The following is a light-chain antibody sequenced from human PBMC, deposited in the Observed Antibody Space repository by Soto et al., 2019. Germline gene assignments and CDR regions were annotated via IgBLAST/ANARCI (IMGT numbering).Light chain of an antibody. Sequence: QSALTQPASVPGSPGQSITISCTGTSSDVGGYDHVSWYQQHPGKAPKLMIYEVRNRPSGVSNRFSGSKSGNTASLTISGLQAEDEADYYCSSYTSSYTPLFGGGTKLTVL. CDR1: SSDVGGYDH. V-gene: IGLV2-14*01. CDR3: SSYTSSYTPL. CDR2: EVR. J-gene: IGLJ3*02.